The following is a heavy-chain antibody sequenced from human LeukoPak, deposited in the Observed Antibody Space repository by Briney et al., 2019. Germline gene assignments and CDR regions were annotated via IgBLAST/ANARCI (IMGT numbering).Heavy chain of an antibody. D-gene: IGHD6-13*01. CDR1: GFTYSSYA. CDR2: ISYDGSNK. Sequence: GSLRLSCAASGFTYSSYAMHWVRQAPGKGLEWVAVISYDGSNKYYADSVKGRFTISRDNPKNTLYPQMNSLRAEDTAVYYCARVGIAAPHNFWGQGTLVTVSS. CDR3: ARVGIAAPHNF. V-gene: IGHV3-30-3*01. J-gene: IGHJ4*02.